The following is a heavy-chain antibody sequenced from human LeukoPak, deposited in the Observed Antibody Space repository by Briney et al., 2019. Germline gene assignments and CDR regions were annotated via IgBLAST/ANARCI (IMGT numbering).Heavy chain of an antibody. CDR1: GFTFSSYS. CDR2: ISSSSSYI. V-gene: IGHV3-21*01. CDR3: ARVGGQRYYDFWSGSYYFDY. D-gene: IGHD3-3*01. Sequence: GGSLRLSCAASGFTFSSYSMNWVRQAPGKGLEWVSSISSSSSYIYYADSVKGRFTISRDNAKNSLYLQMNSLRAEDTAVYYCARVGGQRYYDFWSGSYYFDYWGQGTLVTVS. J-gene: IGHJ4*02.